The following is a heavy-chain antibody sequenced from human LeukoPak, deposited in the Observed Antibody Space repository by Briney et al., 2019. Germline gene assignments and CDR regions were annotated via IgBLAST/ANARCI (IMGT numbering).Heavy chain of an antibody. D-gene: IGHD6-13*01. CDR2: IWYDGSNK. CDR1: GFTFSSYG. J-gene: IGHJ6*02. CDR3: ARDSSSWYEVYGMDV. V-gene: IGHV3-33*01. Sequence: GGSLRLSCAASGFTFSSYGMHWVRQAPGKGLEWVAVIWYDGSNKYYADSVKGRFTISRDNSKNTLYLQMNSLRSDDTAVYYCARDSSSWYEVYGMDVWGQGTTVTVSS.